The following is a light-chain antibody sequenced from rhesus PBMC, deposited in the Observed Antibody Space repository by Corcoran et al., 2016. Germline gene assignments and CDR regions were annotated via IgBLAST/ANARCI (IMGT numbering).Light chain of an antibody. CDR2: KAS. J-gene: IGKJ1*01. CDR3: QQYRSAPWT. Sequence: DIQMTQSPSSLSASIGGRVTITCRASQGISSWLAWYQQKPGEAPKLLIYKASSLQSGVPSRFSGRGSATDFTLTISSLQPEDFASYYCQQYRSAPWTFGQGTKVEIK. V-gene: IGKV1-21*01. CDR1: QGISSW.